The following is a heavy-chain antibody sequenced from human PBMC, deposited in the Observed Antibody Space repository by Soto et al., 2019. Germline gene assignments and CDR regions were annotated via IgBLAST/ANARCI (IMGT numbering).Heavy chain of an antibody. Sequence: QITLKESGPTLVKPTQTLTLTCTFSGFSLSTSGVGVGWLRQPPGKALEWLALLYWDDDKRYSPSLKSRLTITKDTSKNQVVLTMTNMDPVGTATYYCAHSAGIAAAGTDYYYYGMDVWGQGTTVTVSS. J-gene: IGHJ6*02. D-gene: IGHD6-13*01. CDR3: AHSAGIAAAGTDYYYYGMDV. CDR1: GFSLSTSGVG. CDR2: LYWDDDK. V-gene: IGHV2-5*02.